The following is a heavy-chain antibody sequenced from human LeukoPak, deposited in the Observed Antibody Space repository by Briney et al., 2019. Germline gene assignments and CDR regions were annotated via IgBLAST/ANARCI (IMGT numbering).Heavy chain of an antibody. D-gene: IGHD3-3*01. J-gene: IGHJ4*02. Sequence: GGSLRLSCAASGFTVSSNYMSWVRQAPGKGLEWVSVIYSGGSPYYADSVKGRFTISRDNSKNTPYFQMNSLRGEDTAVYYCARGYDFWRGRYYFDYWGQGTLVTVSP. CDR1: GFTVSSNY. V-gene: IGHV3-66*02. CDR3: ARGYDFWRGRYYFDY. CDR2: IYSGGSP.